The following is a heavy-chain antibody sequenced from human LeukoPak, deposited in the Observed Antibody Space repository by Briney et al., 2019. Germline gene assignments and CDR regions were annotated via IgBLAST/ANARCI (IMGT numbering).Heavy chain of an antibody. Sequence: PGGPLRLSCAASGFTFSDYYMSWIRRAPGKGLEWVSYISSSGSTIYYADSVKGRFTISRDNAKNSLYLQMNSLRAEDTAVYYCAKGTHSSSWHWYDPWGQGTLVTVSS. CDR1: GFTFSDYY. CDR2: ISSSGSTI. J-gene: IGHJ5*02. CDR3: AKGTHSSSWHWYDP. V-gene: IGHV3-11*01. D-gene: IGHD6-13*01.